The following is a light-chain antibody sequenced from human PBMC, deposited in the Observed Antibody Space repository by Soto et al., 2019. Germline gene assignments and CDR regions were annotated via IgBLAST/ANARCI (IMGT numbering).Light chain of an antibody. CDR3: QQYSKWPLT. V-gene: IGKV3-15*01. CDR1: QSVSSY. CDR2: GAS. Sequence: EIVMTQSPATLSVSPGERASLSCRASQSVSSYFAWYQRKPGQAPRVLIYGASTRATGIPARFSGSGSGTEFILTISSLQSEDFAAYYCQQYSKWPLTFGGGTKVDIK. J-gene: IGKJ4*01.